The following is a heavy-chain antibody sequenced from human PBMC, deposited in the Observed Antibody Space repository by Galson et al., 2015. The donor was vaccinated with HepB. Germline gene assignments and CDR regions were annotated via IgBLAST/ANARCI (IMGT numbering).Heavy chain of an antibody. V-gene: IGHV3-23*01. D-gene: IGHD3-10*01. CDR3: AKDYYATGSYYNDDY. J-gene: IGHJ4*02. CDR2: ISGSGDRT. Sequence: SLRLSCAASGFTFSSYAMSWVRQAPGKGLEWVSAISGSGDRTYYADSLKGRFTISRDNSKNTLYLQMNSLRGEDTAVYYCAKDYYATGSYYNDDYWGQGTLVTVSS. CDR1: GFTFSSYA.